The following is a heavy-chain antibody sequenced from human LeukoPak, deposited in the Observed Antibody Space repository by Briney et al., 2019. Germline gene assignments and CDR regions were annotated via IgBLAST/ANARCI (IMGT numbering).Heavy chain of an antibody. D-gene: IGHD3-10*02. J-gene: IGHJ5*02. CDR3: ARVVRGAVTFNRFDP. CDR2: VAYSGNS. CDR1: GDSINDYY. V-gene: IGHV4-59*01. Sequence: SETLSLTCTVSGDSINDYYWSWLRQTPGEGLDWIGFVAYSGNSNYNPSLESRVTISIDTSKNQFSLKLKSVTAADTAIYYCARVVRGAVTFNRFDPWGQGTLVTVSS.